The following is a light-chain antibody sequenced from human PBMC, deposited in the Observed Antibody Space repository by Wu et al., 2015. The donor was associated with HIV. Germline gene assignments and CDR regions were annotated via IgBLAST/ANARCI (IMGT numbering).Light chain of an antibody. V-gene: IGKV3-11*01. J-gene: IGKJ5*01. CDR1: QNVDNY. Sequence: EIVLTQSPATLSLSPGERATLSCRASQNVDNYLAWHQQKPGQAPRLLIYDVSNRAKGIPARFTGSGSGTDFTLTITSLEPEDFAIYYCQQRRDWPLTFGQGTRLEI. CDR3: QQRRDWPLT. CDR2: DVS.